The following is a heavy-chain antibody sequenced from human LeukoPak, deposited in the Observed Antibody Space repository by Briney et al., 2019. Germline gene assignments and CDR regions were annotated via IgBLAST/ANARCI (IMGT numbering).Heavy chain of an antibody. V-gene: IGHV1-18*01. J-gene: IGHJ4*02. Sequence: ASVKVSCKASGYTFTSYGIGWVRQAPGQGLEWMGWISAYNGNTNYAQKLQGRVTMTTDTSTSTAYMELRSLRSDDTAVYYCARDQGVIPLYYFDYWGQGTLVTVSS. CDR3: ARDQGVIPLYYFDY. CDR2: ISAYNGNT. CDR1: GYTFTSYG. D-gene: IGHD3-22*01.